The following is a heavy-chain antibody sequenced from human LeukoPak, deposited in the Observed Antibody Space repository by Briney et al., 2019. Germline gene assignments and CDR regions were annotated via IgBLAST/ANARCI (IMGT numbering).Heavy chain of an antibody. CDR1: GGTFSSYA. CDR3: ARDIKKGSSWYEAAY. J-gene: IGHJ4*02. CDR2: IIPILGIA. V-gene: IGHV1-69*04. Sequence: GSSVKVSCKASGGTFSSYATSWVRQAPGQGLEWMGRIIPILGIANYAQKFQGRVTITADKSTSTAYMELSSLRSEDTAVYYCARDIKKGSSWYEAAYWGQGTLVTVSS. D-gene: IGHD6-13*01.